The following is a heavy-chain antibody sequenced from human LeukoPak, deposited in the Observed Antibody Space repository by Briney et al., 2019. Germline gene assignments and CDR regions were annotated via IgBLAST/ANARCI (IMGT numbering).Heavy chain of an antibody. CDR2: IYYSGST. J-gene: IGHJ4*02. V-gene: IGHV4-30-4*08. D-gene: IGHD2-2*02. Sequence: PSETLSLTCTVSGGSISSGNYNWGWIRQPPGKGLEWIGYIYYSGSTYYNPSLKSRVTISVDTSKNQFSLKLSSVTAADTAVYYCARVADLGYCSSTSCYTLKRHFDYWGQGTLVTVSS. CDR1: GGSISSGNYN. CDR3: ARVADLGYCSSTSCYTLKRHFDY.